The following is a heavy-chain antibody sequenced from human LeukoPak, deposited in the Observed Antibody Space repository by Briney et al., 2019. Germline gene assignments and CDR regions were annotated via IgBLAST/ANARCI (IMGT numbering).Heavy chain of an antibody. CDR2: IFYSGSA. CDR3: ARIGHGANSHLKWYFDL. D-gene: IGHD4-23*01. V-gene: IGHV4-39*01. CDR1: GVSISSSIYY. J-gene: IGHJ2*01. Sequence: SETLSLTCNVSGVSISSSIYYWAWIRQPPGKGLEWIGSIFYSGSAYYSSSLKSRLAIPLDTSKNQFSLKLSSVTAADTAVYYCARIGHGANSHLKWYFDLWGRGTLVTVSS.